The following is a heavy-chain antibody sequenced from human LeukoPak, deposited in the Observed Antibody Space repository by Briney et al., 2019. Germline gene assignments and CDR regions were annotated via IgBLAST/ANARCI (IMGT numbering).Heavy chain of an antibody. V-gene: IGHV3-11*04. CDR1: GFTFSDYY. Sequence: GGSLRLSCAASGFTFSDYYMSWIRQAPGKGLERVSYISSSGSTIYYADSVKGRFTISRDNAKNSLYLQMNSLRAEDTAVYYCARDIYSGNLGDVEDYWGQGTLVTVSS. CDR3: ARDIYSGNLGDVEDY. J-gene: IGHJ4*02. CDR2: ISSSGSTI. D-gene: IGHD1-26*01.